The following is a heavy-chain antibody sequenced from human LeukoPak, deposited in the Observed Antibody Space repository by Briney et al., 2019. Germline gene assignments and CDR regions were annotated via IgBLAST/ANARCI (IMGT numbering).Heavy chain of an antibody. CDR2: INPKSGGT. J-gene: IGHJ4*02. Sequence: ASVKVSCKASGYTFTSYGISWVRQAPGQGLEWMGWINPKSGGTNSAQNFRGSITMTRDTSISTAYLELSRLRSDDTAVYYCARFLCGTLMVAAKGLYYFDYWGPGTLVTVSS. CDR1: GYTFTSYG. V-gene: IGHV1-2*02. CDR3: ARFLCGTLMVAAKGLYYFDY. D-gene: IGHD2-15*01.